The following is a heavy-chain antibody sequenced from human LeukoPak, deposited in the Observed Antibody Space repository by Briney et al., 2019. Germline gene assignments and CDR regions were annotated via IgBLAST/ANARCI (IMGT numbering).Heavy chain of an antibody. CDR2: INHSGST. Sequence: SETLSLTCAVYGGSFSGYYWSWIRQPPGKGLEWIGEINHSGSTNYNPSLKSRVTISVDTSKNQFSLKLSSVTAADTAVYYCARPRGYDFWSGYYRTDYYYGMDVWGQGTTVTVSS. CDR3: ARPRGYDFWSGYYRTDYYYGMDV. CDR1: GGSFSGYY. J-gene: IGHJ6*02. D-gene: IGHD3-3*01. V-gene: IGHV4-34*01.